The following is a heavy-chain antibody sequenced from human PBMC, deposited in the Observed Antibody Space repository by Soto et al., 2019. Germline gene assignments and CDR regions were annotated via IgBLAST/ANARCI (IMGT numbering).Heavy chain of an antibody. D-gene: IGHD3-10*01. Sequence: PGGSLRLSCAASGFTFSSYAMHWVRQAPGKGLEYVSAISSNGGSTYYANSVKGRFTISRDNSKNTLYLQMGSLRAEDMAVYYCARVGMVRVVDVWGKGTTVTVSS. CDR2: ISSNGGST. V-gene: IGHV3-64*01. CDR3: ARVGMVRVVDV. CDR1: GFTFSSYA. J-gene: IGHJ6*04.